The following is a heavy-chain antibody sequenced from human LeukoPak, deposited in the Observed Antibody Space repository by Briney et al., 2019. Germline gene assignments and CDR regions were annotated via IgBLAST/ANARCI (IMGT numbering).Heavy chain of an antibody. CDR2: IYYSGST. J-gene: IGHJ5*02. V-gene: IGHV4-39*07. CDR3: ARDRNYDSSGYQNWFDH. D-gene: IGHD3-22*01. Sequence: SETLSLTCTVSGGSISSSSYYWGWIRQPPGKGLEWIGHIYYSGSTNYNPSLKSRVTISVDTSKNQFSLKLSSVTAADTAVYYCARDRNYDSSGYQNWFDHWGQGTLVTVSS. CDR1: GGSISSSSYY.